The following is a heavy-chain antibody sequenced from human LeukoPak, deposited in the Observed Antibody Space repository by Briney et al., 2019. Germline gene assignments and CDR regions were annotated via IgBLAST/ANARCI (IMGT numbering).Heavy chain of an antibody. CDR1: GFTFSSYW. J-gene: IGHJ6*02. V-gene: IGHV3-74*01. D-gene: IGHD6-19*01. Sequence: GGSLRLSCAASGFTFSSYWMHWVRQASGKGLVWVSRINSDGSSTSYADSVKGRFTISRDNAKNTLYLQMNSLRAEDTAVYYCARMRVVAGTIGYGMDVWGQGTTVTVSS. CDR3: ARMRVVAGTIGYGMDV. CDR2: INSDGSST.